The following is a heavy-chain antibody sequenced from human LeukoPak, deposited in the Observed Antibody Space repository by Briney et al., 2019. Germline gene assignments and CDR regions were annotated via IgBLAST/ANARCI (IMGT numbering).Heavy chain of an antibody. CDR1: VYTFTGYY. J-gene: IGHJ3*02. Sequence: ASMKVSCKSSVYTFTGYYLHWIRQAPGQGLEWMGWINPHNGVTNYAQKFQGRVTLTRDTSINTAYMDLSSLRSDDTAVYYCARDHSVVTGGPNDAFDIWGQGTLVTVSS. V-gene: IGHV1-2*02. D-gene: IGHD2-8*02. CDR2: INPHNGVT. CDR3: ARDHSVVTGGPNDAFDI.